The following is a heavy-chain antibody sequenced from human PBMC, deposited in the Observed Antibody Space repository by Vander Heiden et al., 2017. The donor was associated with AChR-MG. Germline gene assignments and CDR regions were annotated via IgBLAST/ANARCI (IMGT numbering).Heavy chain of an antibody. V-gene: IGHV3-73*02. D-gene: IGHD3-9*01. CDR3: STGYDILTG. Sequence: EVQLVESGGGLVQAGGSLKLSCATSGFTFSGSALHWVRQASGKGLEWVGRIRSKGNNYATAYAASLKGRFTISRDDSRNTAFLQMNSLRTEDTALYYCSTGYDILTGWGQGTLVIVSS. J-gene: IGHJ4*02. CDR1: GFTFSGSA. CDR2: IRSKGNNYAT.